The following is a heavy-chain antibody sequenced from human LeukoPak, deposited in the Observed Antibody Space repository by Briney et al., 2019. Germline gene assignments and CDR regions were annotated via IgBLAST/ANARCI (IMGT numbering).Heavy chain of an antibody. Sequence: SETLSLTCAVSGYSISIGFHWAWVRQTPGKGLEWIGSIYHSGNTYYNPSLKSRVTISVDTSKNQFSLKLSSVTAADTAVYYCARNDYVWGSYRYPNWFDPWGQGTLVTVSS. J-gene: IGHJ5*02. V-gene: IGHV4-38-2*01. CDR3: ARNDYVWGSYRYPNWFDP. CDR1: GYSISIGFH. D-gene: IGHD3-16*02. CDR2: IYHSGNT.